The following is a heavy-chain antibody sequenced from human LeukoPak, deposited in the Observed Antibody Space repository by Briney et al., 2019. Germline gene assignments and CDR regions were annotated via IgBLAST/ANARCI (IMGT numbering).Heavy chain of an antibody. Sequence: GGSLRLSCAASGFSLSSYAMSWVRQAPGKGLEWVSGISASGGTTYYADSVKGRFTISRDNSKNTLYLQMNSLRAEDTAVYYCAKSRGSGTGSYFDYWGQGTLVTVSS. J-gene: IGHJ4*02. CDR2: ISASGGTT. D-gene: IGHD2-15*01. V-gene: IGHV3-23*01. CDR3: AKSRGSGTGSYFDY. CDR1: GFSLSSYA.